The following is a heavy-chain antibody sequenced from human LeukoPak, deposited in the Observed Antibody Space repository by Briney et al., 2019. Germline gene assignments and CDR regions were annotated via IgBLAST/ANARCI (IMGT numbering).Heavy chain of an antibody. CDR2: INPNSGGT. CDR3: ASEPKLRRPYYYYYMDV. Sequence: ASVKVSCKASGYTFTGYYMHWVRQAPGQGLEWMGWINPNSGGTNYAQQFQGRVTMTRDTSISTAYMERSRLRSDDTAVYYCASEPKLRRPYYYYYMDVWGKGNTVTVSS. D-gene: IGHD5-24*01. CDR1: GYTFTGYY. V-gene: IGHV1-2*02. J-gene: IGHJ6*03.